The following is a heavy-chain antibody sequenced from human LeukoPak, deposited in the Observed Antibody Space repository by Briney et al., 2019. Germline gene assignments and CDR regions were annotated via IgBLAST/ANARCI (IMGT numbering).Heavy chain of an antibody. J-gene: IGHJ3*02. CDR2: INWNGGST. D-gene: IGHD3-22*01. V-gene: IGHV3-20*04. Sequence: GGSPRLSCAASGFTFDDYGMSWVRQAPGKGLEWVSGINWNGGSTGYADSVKGRFTISRDNAKNSLYLQMNSLRAEDTALYYCARDYDSSGYSDAFDIWGQGTMVTVSS. CDR1: GFTFDDYG. CDR3: ARDYDSSGYSDAFDI.